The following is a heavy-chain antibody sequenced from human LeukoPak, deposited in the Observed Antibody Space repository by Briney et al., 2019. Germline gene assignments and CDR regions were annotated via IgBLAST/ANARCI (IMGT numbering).Heavy chain of an antibody. CDR3: ARGVRVVVVAAHWFDP. V-gene: IGHV1-69*05. D-gene: IGHD2-15*01. CDR1: GGTFSSYA. Sequence: VKVSCKASGGTFSSYAISWVRQAPGQGLEWMGGIIPIFGTANYAQKFQGRVTMTRDMSTSTVYMELSSLRSEDTAVYYCARGVRVVVVAAHWFDPWGQGTLVTVSS. J-gene: IGHJ5*02. CDR2: IIPIFGTA.